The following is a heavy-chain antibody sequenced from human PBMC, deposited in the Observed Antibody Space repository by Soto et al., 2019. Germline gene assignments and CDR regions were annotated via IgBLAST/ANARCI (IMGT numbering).Heavy chain of an antibody. CDR3: ARDANIVGATHYYYYGMDV. D-gene: IGHD1-26*01. CDR1: GFTFSSYG. CDR2: IWYDGSNK. V-gene: IGHV3-33*01. Sequence: GGSLRLSCAASGFTFSSYGMHWVRQAPGKGLEWVAVIWYDGSNKYYADSVKGRFTISRDNSKNTLYLQMNSLRAEDTAVYYCARDANIVGATHYYYYGMDVWGQGTTVTVSS. J-gene: IGHJ6*02.